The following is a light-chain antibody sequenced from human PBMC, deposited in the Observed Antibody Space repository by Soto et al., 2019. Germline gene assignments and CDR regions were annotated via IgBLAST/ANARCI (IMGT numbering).Light chain of an antibody. J-gene: IGLJ3*02. CDR3: QVWDSSSDHAV. V-gene: IGLV3-21*04. Sequence: SYELTQPPSVSVAPEKTARITCGGNNIGSKSVQWYQQKPGLPPVLVIYYDTNRHSGIPERFSGSNSRNTATLTITRVEAGDEADYYCQVWDSSSDHAVFGGGTKLTVL. CDR1: NIGSKS. CDR2: YDT.